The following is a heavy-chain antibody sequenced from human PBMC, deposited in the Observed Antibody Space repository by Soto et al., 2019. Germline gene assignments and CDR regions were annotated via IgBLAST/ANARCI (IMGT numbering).Heavy chain of an antibody. CDR1: GFSIASYW. V-gene: IGHV3-7*01. Sequence: EVQLVESGGGLVQPGGSLRISCAVSGFSIASYWMSWVRQAPGKGLEWVATTKEDGSEIYYVDSVRGRFTISRDNAENPLYLHMNSLSADDPAVYFCARDVGFDYVDWGQGTLITVSS. CDR3: ARDVGFDYVD. D-gene: IGHD3-16*01. CDR2: TKEDGSEI. J-gene: IGHJ4*02.